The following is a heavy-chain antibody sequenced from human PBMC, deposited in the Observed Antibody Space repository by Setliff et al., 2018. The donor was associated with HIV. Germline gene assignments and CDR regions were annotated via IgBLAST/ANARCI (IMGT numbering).Heavy chain of an antibody. CDR3: ARTRPPSGLASAYFFDS. CDR1: GFSLNTVGMC. V-gene: IGHV2-70*11. Sequence: PTLVNPTQTLTLTCTFSGFSLNTVGMCVSWIRQPPGKALEWLARIDWDDDKYYITSLKTRLTISKDTSKNQVVLTMTNMDPVDSGTYFCARTRPPSGLASAYFFDSWGQGTLVTVS. CDR2: IDWDDDK. J-gene: IGHJ4*02. D-gene: IGHD6-25*01.